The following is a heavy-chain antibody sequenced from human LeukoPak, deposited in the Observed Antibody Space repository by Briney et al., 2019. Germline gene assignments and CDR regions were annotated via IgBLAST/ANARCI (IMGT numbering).Heavy chain of an antibody. V-gene: IGHV4-31*03. Sequence: SETLSLTCTVSGGSLSSGGYYWRWIRQHPGKGLEWIGYIHYSGSTYYNPSLKSRVTISVDTSKNQFSLKLSSVTAADTAVYYCARGAYDFWSGYYSPDYYYYGMDVWGQGTTVTVSS. CDR2: IHYSGST. CDR3: ARGAYDFWSGYYSPDYYYYGMDV. D-gene: IGHD3-3*01. J-gene: IGHJ6*02. CDR1: GGSLSSGGYY.